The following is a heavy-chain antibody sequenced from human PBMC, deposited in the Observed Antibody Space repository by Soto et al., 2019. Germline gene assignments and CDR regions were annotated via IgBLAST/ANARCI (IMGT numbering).Heavy chain of an antibody. J-gene: IGHJ6*03. CDR2: IYYSGSA. CDR3: ARAYYDFWSGYYYYYMDV. Sequence: SETLSLTCTVSGGSISSKYWSWIRQPPGKGLEWIGYIYYSGSANYNPSLKSRVTISLDTSKNQFSLKLSSVTAADTAVYYCARAYYDFWSGYYYYYMDVWGRGTTVTVSS. D-gene: IGHD3-3*01. V-gene: IGHV4-59*08. CDR1: GGSISSKY.